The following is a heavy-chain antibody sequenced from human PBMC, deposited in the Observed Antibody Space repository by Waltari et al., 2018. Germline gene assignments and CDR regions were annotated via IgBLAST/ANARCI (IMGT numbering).Heavy chain of an antibody. CDR1: GYTFTSYY. D-gene: IGHD5-12*01. CDR3: ARGMDIVATPGRAYYYYYMDV. CDR2: INPSGGST. V-gene: IGHV1-46*01. Sequence: QVQLVQSGAEVKKPGASVKVSCKASGYTFTSYYMHWVRQAPGQGLEWMGIINPSGGSTSYAQKFQGRVTMTRDTSTSTVYMELSSLRSEDTAVYYCARGMDIVATPGRAYYYYYMDVWGKGTTVTVSS. J-gene: IGHJ6*03.